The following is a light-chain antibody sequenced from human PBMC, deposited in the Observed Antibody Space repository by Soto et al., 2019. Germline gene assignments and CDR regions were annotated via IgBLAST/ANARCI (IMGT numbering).Light chain of an antibody. V-gene: IGKV1-39*01. J-gene: IGKJ1*01. Sequence: DIQMTQSPSTLSASVGDGVTVTCRASQSISSYLNWYQQKPGKAPKLLIYAASSLQSGVPSRFSGSGSGTDFTLTISGLQPVDFATYYCQQYNPYSPWTFGQGTKVDIK. CDR1: QSISSY. CDR2: AAS. CDR3: QQYNPYSPWT.